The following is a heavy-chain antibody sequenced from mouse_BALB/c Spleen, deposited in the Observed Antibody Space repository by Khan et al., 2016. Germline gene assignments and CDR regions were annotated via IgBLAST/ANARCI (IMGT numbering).Heavy chain of an antibody. CDR2: IWSGGNT. V-gene: IGHV2-2*02. J-gene: IGHJ4*01. CDR3: ASTGSYALDY. CDR1: GFSLTRYG. D-gene: IGHD4-1*02. Sequence: QVQLKQSGPGLGQPSQSLSITCTVSGFSLTRYGVHWVRQSPGKGLEWLGVIWSGGNTDYNAAFISRLSINKDNSNSQVFFKMNSLQVNDTAIYYCASTGSYALDYWGQGTSVTVSS.